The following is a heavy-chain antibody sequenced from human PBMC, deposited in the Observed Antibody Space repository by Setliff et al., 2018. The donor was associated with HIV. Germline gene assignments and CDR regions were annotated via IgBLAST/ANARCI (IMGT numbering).Heavy chain of an antibody. CDR2: INHSGST. V-gene: IGHV4-34*01. CDR3: ARGPPGSSIGWYVGY. CDR1: GGSFSGFY. D-gene: IGHD6-19*01. Sequence: KTSETLSLTCAVYGGSFSGFYWNWIRQPPGKGLEWIGEINHSGSTNYNPSLKSRVTISVDTSKNQFSLGLSSVIAADTAVYYCARGPPGSSIGWYVGYWGQGTLVTVSS. J-gene: IGHJ4*02.